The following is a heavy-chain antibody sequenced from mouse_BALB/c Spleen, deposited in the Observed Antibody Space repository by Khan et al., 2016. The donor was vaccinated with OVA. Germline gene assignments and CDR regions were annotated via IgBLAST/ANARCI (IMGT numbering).Heavy chain of an antibody. CDR1: GFIFSSYS. Sequence: EVELVESGGDLVKPGGSLKLSCAAPGFIFSSYSMSWVRQTPDKRLEWVATISSGGDYTYYPDSVKGRFTISRDDAKNTLYLQTSSLKFEDSAMYYCASHVTGSFAYWGQGTLVTVSA. J-gene: IGHJ3*01. D-gene: IGHD4-1*01. CDR3: ASHVTGSFAY. CDR2: ISSGGDYT. V-gene: IGHV5-6*01.